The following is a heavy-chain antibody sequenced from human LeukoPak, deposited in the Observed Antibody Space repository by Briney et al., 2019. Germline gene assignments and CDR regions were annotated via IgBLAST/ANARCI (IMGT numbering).Heavy chain of an antibody. CDR1: GFTFSSYA. J-gene: IGHJ5*02. D-gene: IGHD3-22*01. CDR3: AKETGHYYDSSGYRTVNWFDP. Sequence: GGSLRLSCAASGFTFSSYAMSWVRQAPGKGLEWVSAISGSGGSTYYADSVKGRFTISRDNSKNTLYLQMNSLRAEDTAVYYCAKETGHYYDSSGYRTVNWFDPWGQGTLVTVSS. CDR2: ISGSGGST. V-gene: IGHV3-23*01.